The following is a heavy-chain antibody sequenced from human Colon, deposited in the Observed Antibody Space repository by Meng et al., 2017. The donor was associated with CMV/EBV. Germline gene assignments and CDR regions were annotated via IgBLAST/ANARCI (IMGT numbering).Heavy chain of an antibody. J-gene: IGHJ4*02. CDR2: MNPNSGET. V-gene: IGHV1-2*02. CDR1: GYMFNVYY. Sequence: ASVKVSCKASGYMFNVYYIHWIRQARGQGLEWLGWMNPNSGETNYAQKFKDRVTLTRDTPTGTAFMELTSLRSDDTAVYYCARLLSGGWERGLGDYWGQGTLVTVSS. CDR3: ARLLSGGWERGLGDY. D-gene: IGHD2-15*01.